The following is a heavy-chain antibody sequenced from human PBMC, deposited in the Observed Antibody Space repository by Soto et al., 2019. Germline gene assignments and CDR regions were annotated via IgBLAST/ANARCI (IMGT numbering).Heavy chain of an antibody. J-gene: IGHJ6*02. Sequence: PATLSLTCTVPGVSIGSRRYYCARIRQPPGKGLEWIGSIYYSGSTYYNPSLKSRVTISVDTSKNQFSLKLSSVTAADTAVYYCARLAGFGELISVGYYGMDVWCQGTTVS. CDR3: ARLAGFGELISVGYYGMDV. CDR2: IYYSGST. V-gene: IGHV4-39*01. CDR1: GVSIGSRRYY. D-gene: IGHD3-10*01.